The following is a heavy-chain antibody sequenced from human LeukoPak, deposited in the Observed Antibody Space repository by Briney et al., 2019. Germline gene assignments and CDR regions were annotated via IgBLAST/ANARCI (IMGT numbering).Heavy chain of an antibody. CDR2: IYYSGST. Sequence: SETLSLTCTVSGGSISSYYWSWIRQPPGKGLEWLGYIYYSGSTNYNPSLKSRVTISVDTSKNQFSLKLSSVTAADTAVYYCARVGSKDDSSGYNTPGGLDYWGQGTLVTVSS. V-gene: IGHV4-59*01. J-gene: IGHJ4*02. CDR1: GGSISSYY. D-gene: IGHD3-22*01. CDR3: ARVGSKDDSSGYNTPGGLDY.